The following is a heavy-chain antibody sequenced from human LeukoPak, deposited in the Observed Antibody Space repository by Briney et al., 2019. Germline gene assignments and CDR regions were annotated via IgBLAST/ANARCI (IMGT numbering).Heavy chain of an antibody. Sequence: GGSLRLSCAASGFTFSSYSMNWVRQAPGKGLEWVSSISSSSSYIYYADSVKGRFTISRDNAKNSLYLQMNSLRAEDTAVYYCARDSSSSLRKSSYYYYCMDVWGKGTTVTVSS. D-gene: IGHD6-6*01. CDR2: ISSSSSYI. J-gene: IGHJ6*03. V-gene: IGHV3-21*01. CDR3: ARDSSSSLRKSSYYYYCMDV. CDR1: GFTFSSYS.